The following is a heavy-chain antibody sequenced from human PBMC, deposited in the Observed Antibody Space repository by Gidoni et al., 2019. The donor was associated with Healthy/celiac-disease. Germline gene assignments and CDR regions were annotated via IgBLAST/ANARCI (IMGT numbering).Heavy chain of an antibody. J-gene: IGHJ4*02. CDR3: ARDKEGGSPVVGGDY. CDR1: GGTFSSYA. Sequence: QVQLVQSGAEVKKPGSSVKVSCKSSGGTFSSYAISWVRQAPGQGLEWMGGFIPIFGTANYAQKFQGRVTITADESTSTAYMELSSLRSEDTAVYYCARDKEGGSPVVGGDYWGQGTLVTVSS. V-gene: IGHV1-69*01. D-gene: IGHD2-15*01. CDR2: FIPIFGTA.